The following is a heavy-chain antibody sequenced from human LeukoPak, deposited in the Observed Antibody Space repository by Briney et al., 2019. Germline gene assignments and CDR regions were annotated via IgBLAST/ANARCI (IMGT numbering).Heavy chain of an antibody. CDR2: ISSSSIYI. CDR1: GFTFSSYN. D-gene: IGHD1-26*01. CDR3: ARDRIGWELRYFDY. Sequence: GGSLRLSCAASGFTFSSYNMNWVRQAPGKGLEWVSFISSSSIYIYYAGSVKGRFTISRDNAKNSLYLQMNSLRAEDTAVYYCARDRIGWELRYFDYWGQGTLVTVSS. J-gene: IGHJ4*02. V-gene: IGHV3-21*01.